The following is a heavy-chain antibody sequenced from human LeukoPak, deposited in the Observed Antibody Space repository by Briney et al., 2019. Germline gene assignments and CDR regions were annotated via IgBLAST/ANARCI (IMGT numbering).Heavy chain of an antibody. J-gene: IGHJ4*02. CDR2: IIPIFGTA. D-gene: IGHD3-22*01. Sequence: GASVKVSCKASGGTFSSYAISWVRQAPGQGLEWMGGIIPIFGTANYAQKFQGGVTITADESTSTAYMELSSLRSEDTAVYYCASDQSSGYSSFDYWGQGTLVTVSS. V-gene: IGHV1-69*13. CDR1: GGTFSSYA. CDR3: ASDQSSGYSSFDY.